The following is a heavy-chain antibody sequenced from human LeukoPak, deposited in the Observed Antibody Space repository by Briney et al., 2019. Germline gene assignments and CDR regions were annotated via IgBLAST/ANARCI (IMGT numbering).Heavy chain of an antibody. V-gene: IGHV4-59*08. Sequence: SETLSLTCIVSGGSISSYYWSWIRQPPGKGLEWIGYIYYSGSTKCNPSLKSRVTFSVDTSKNQVSLNLSSVTAADTAVYYCARHGRRGGSFPFDYWGQGTLVTVSS. CDR2: IYYSGST. CDR1: GGSISSYY. CDR3: ARHGRRGGSFPFDY. J-gene: IGHJ4*02. D-gene: IGHD1-26*01.